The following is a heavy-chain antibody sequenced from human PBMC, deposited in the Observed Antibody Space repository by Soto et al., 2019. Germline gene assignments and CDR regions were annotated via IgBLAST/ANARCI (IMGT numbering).Heavy chain of an antibody. Sequence: PSETLSLTCAVYGGSFSGYYWSWIRQPPRKGLEWIGEINHSGSTNYNPSLKSRVTISVDTSKKQFALKLSSVTAADTAVYYCARGLVPGTTSYYFDYWGKGPLVTV. D-gene: IGHD1-7*01. CDR2: INHSGST. CDR1: GGSFSGYY. CDR3: ARGLVPGTTSYYFDY. V-gene: IGHV4-34*01. J-gene: IGHJ4*02.